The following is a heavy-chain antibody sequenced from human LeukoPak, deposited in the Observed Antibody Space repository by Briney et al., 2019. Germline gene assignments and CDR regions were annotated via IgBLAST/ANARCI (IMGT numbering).Heavy chain of an antibody. Sequence: SETLSLTCTVSGGSISSSSYYWGWIRQPPGKGLEWFGSIYYSGSTYYNPSLKSRVTISVDTSKNQFSLKLSSVTAADTAVYYCARDRTAAAGTSDYWGQGTLVTVSS. J-gene: IGHJ4*02. D-gene: IGHD6-13*01. V-gene: IGHV4-39*07. CDR1: GGSISSSSYY. CDR2: IYYSGST. CDR3: ARDRTAAAGTSDY.